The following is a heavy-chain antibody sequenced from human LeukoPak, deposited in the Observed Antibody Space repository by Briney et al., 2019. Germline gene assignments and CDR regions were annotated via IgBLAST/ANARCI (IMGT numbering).Heavy chain of an antibody. D-gene: IGHD3-16*02. CDR2: IGGSSTTT. CDR3: GRHRAPNP. V-gene: IGHV3-23*01. CDR1: GFTFSTYA. Sequence: GRSLRLSCAASGFTFSTYAMSWVRQALGKGLEWVSGIGGSSTTTNYADSVKGRFTISRDNSENTLYLQMSSLRAEDTAVYYCGRHRAPNPWGQGTLVTVSS. J-gene: IGHJ5*02.